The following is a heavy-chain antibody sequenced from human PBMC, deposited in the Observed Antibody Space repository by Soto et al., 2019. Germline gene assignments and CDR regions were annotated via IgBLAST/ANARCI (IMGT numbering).Heavy chain of an antibody. CDR3: ARSPYYYDSSGYYYGAFEI. D-gene: IGHD3-22*01. V-gene: IGHV5-10-1*03. Sequence: EVQLVQSGAEVKKPGASLRISCKGSGYSFTSYWISWVRQMPGKGLEWMGRIDPSDSYTNYSPSFQGHVTISADKSISTAYLQWSSLKASDTAMYYCARSPYYYDSSGYYYGAFEIWGQGTMVNVSS. CDR1: GYSFTSYW. CDR2: IDPSDSYT. J-gene: IGHJ3*02.